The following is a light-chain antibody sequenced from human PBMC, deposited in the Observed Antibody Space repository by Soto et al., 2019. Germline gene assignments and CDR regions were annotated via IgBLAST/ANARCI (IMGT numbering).Light chain of an antibody. Sequence: VLTQPPSASGTPGQRITISCSGSSSNIGSNIVNWYQQLPGTAPKLLIYNNNQRPSGVPDRFSGSKSGTSASLAISGLQSEDEADYYCAAWDDSLNGVVFGGGTKLTVL. CDR3: AAWDDSLNGVV. CDR1: SSNIGSNI. CDR2: NNN. V-gene: IGLV1-44*01. J-gene: IGLJ2*01.